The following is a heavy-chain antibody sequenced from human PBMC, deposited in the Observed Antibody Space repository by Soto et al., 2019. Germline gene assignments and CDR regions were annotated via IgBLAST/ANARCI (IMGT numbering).Heavy chain of an antibody. V-gene: IGHV3-33*01. CDR2: IWYDGSNK. Sequence: GGSLRLSCAASGFTFSSYGMHWVRQAPGKGLEWVAVIWYDGSNKYYADSVKGRFTISRDNSKNTLYLQMNSLRAEDTAVYYCAREFSYPVLRYFDWTPRGYFDYWGQGTLVTVSS. CDR1: GFTFSSYG. D-gene: IGHD3-9*01. J-gene: IGHJ4*02. CDR3: AREFSYPVLRYFDWTPRGYFDY.